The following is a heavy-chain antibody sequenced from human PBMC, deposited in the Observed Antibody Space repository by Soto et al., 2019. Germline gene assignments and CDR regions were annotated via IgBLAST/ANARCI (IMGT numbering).Heavy chain of an antibody. CDR1: GGSISSNDFY. D-gene: IGHD6-13*01. Sequence: QVQLQESGPGLVKPSQTLSLTCIVSGGSISSNDFYWSWIRQHPGKGLEWIGYIYYSGNTYYNPSLKSRVTILVDTSKKQFSLKVSSVTAADTAVYYCARLSGSWQSWFDPWGKGTLVTVSS. J-gene: IGHJ5*02. CDR3: ARLSGSWQSWFDP. V-gene: IGHV4-31*03. CDR2: IYYSGNT.